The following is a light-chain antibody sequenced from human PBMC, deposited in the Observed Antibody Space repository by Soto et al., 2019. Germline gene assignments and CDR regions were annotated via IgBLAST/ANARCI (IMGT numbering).Light chain of an antibody. V-gene: IGKV3-15*01. Sequence: EIVMTQSPATLSLSPGERAALSCRASQGISSELAWYQQKPGQPPRLLIYGASTRPTGVPARFTGSGSGSDFTLTISGLQSEDFAVYYCQQGHNWPLTFGQGTRLEI. CDR3: QQGHNWPLT. CDR2: GAS. CDR1: QGISSE. J-gene: IGKJ2*01.